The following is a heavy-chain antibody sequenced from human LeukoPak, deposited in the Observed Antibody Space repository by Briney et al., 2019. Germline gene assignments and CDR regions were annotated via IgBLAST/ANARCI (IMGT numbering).Heavy chain of an antibody. J-gene: IGHJ4*02. CDR1: GLIFDDYA. CDR2: ISRDGGST. D-gene: IGHD1-14*01. Sequence: GGSLRLSCAASGLIFDDYAMHCVRQAPGRGLEWVSIISRDGGSTYYGDSVKGRFTISRDNSKNSLYLQMNSLRSEDTALYYCGRDGPLDYWGQGTLVTVSS. CDR3: GRDGPLDY. V-gene: IGHV3-43*02.